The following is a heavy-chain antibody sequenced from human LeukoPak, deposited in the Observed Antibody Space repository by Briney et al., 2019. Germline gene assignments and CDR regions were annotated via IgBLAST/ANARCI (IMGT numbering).Heavy chain of an antibody. D-gene: IGHD6-6*01. J-gene: IGHJ4*02. V-gene: IGHV3-53*04. CDR2: IYSGGST. Sequence: GGSLRLSCAASGFTVSSNYMSWVRQAPGKGLEWVSVIYSGGSTYYADSAKGRFTISRHNSKNTLYLQMNSLRAEDTAVYYCARGGEYSSSWVRYYFDYWGQGTLVTVSS. CDR1: GFTVSSNY. CDR3: ARGGEYSSSWVRYYFDY.